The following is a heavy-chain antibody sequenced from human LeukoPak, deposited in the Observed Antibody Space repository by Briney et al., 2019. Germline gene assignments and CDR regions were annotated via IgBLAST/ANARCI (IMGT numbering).Heavy chain of an antibody. J-gene: IGHJ4*02. Sequence: TGGSLRLSCTASAFTFSSYAMSWVRQAPGKGLEWVSAISGSGGSAYYADSVKGRFTISRDNSNNMLYLQMNSLRAEDTAIYYCGKDGHCPRSVSPTKIVVAGYVDHWGQGTLVTVAS. CDR1: AFTFSSYA. D-gene: IGHD6-19*01. CDR2: ISGSGGSA. CDR3: GKDGHCPRSVSPTKIVVAGYVDH. V-gene: IGHV3-23*01.